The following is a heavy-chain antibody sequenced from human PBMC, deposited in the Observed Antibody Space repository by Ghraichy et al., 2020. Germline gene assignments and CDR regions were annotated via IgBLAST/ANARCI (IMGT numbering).Heavy chain of an antibody. CDR3: AKVRYSGYDSRNFDY. J-gene: IGHJ4*02. V-gene: IGHV3-23*01. D-gene: IGHD5-12*01. Sequence: GGSLRLSCAASGFTFSSYAMSWVRQAPGKGLEWVSAISGSGGSTYYADSVKGRFTISRDNSKNTLYLQMNSLRAEDTAVYYCAKVRYSGYDSRNFDYWGQGTLVTVSS. CDR2: ISGSGGST. CDR1: GFTFSSYA.